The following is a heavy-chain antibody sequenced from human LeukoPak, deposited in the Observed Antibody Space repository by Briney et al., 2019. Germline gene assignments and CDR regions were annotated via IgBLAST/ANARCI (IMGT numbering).Heavy chain of an antibody. D-gene: IGHD1-26*01. CDR2: ISSGTTTI. CDR3: AKGAGSYIDY. V-gene: IGHV3-48*02. CDR1: GFTFSSYS. Sequence: GGSLRLSCAASGFTFSSYSMNWVRQAPGKGLEWLSYISSGTTTIYHADSVKGRFTISRDNAKNSLYLQMNSLRDEDTAVYYCAKGAGSYIDYWGQGTLVTVSS. J-gene: IGHJ4*02.